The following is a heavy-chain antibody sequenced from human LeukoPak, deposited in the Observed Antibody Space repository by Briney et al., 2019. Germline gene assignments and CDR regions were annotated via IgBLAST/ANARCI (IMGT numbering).Heavy chain of an antibody. Sequence: PGGSLRLSCAASGFTFNAFGMNWVRQAPGKGLEWVSVIRSGGSTVYADSVKGRFTISRDNSKNTLYLQLNSLRAEDTAVYYCAREGSGRTAYNDGLDVWGQGTMVTVSS. D-gene: IGHD3-10*01. CDR1: GFTFNAFG. CDR2: IRSGGST. J-gene: IGHJ3*01. CDR3: AREGSGRTAYNDGLDV. V-gene: IGHV3-53*01.